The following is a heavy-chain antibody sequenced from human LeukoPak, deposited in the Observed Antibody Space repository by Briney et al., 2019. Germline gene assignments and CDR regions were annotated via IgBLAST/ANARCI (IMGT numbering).Heavy chain of an antibody. Sequence: PGGSLRLSCAASGFTVSSNYMSWVRQAPGKGLEWVSVIYSGGSTYYADSVKGRFTIPRDNSKNTLHLQMNSLRAEDTAVYYCARGIAAAGSYYFDYWGQGTLVTASS. CDR1: GFTVSSNY. D-gene: IGHD6-13*01. CDR3: ARGIAAAGSYYFDY. J-gene: IGHJ4*02. V-gene: IGHV3-53*01. CDR2: IYSGGST.